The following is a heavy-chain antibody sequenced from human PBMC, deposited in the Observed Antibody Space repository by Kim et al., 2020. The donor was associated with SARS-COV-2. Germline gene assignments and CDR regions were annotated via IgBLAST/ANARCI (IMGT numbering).Heavy chain of an antibody. CDR1: GGSVSSGSYY. CDR3: ARGSPFLGGSGYHPFPFDY. V-gene: IGHV4-61*01. CDR2: IYYSGST. J-gene: IGHJ4*02. Sequence: SETLSLTCTVSGGSVSSGSYYWSWIRQPPGKGLEWIGYIYYSGSTNYNPSLKSRVTISVDTSKNQFSLKLSSVTAADTAVYYCARGSPFLGGSGYHPFPFDYWGQGTLVTVSS. D-gene: IGHD3-3*01.